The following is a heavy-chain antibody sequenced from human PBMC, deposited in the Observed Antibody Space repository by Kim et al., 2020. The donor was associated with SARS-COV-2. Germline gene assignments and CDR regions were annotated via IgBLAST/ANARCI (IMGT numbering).Heavy chain of an antibody. Sequence: YAQKFQGRVTITADKSTSTAYMELSSLRSEDTAVYYCARYSGSYRDAFDIWGQGTMVTVSS. J-gene: IGHJ3*02. D-gene: IGHD1-26*01. V-gene: IGHV1-69*02. CDR3: ARYSGSYRDAFDI.